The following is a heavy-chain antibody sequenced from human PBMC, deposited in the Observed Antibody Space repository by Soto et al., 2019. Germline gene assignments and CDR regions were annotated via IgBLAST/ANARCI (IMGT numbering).Heavy chain of an antibody. Sequence: QVQLVQSGAEVKKPGSSVKVSCKASGGTFSSYTISWVRQAPGQGLEWMGRIIPILGIANYAQKFQGRVTITADKSTSTAYMELSRLRSEDTAVYYCAGGTTSCYRDGCWFDPWGQGTLVTVSS. CDR3: AGGTTSCYRDGCWFDP. CDR1: GGTFSSYT. CDR2: IIPILGIA. J-gene: IGHJ5*02. V-gene: IGHV1-69*02. D-gene: IGHD2-2*02.